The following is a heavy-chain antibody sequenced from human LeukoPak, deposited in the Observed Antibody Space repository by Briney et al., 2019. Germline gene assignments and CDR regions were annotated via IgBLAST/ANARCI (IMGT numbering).Heavy chain of an antibody. Sequence: GESLKISCKGSGYSFTSYWIGWVRQMPGKGLEWMGIIYPGDSDTRYSPSFQGQVTISADKSISTAYLQWSSLKASDTAMYYCARHWPSSSYSSSWQYGMDVWGQGTTVTVSS. CDR1: GYSFTSYW. CDR2: IYPGDSDT. J-gene: IGHJ6*02. D-gene: IGHD6-13*01. V-gene: IGHV5-51*01. CDR3: ARHWPSSSYSSSWQYGMDV.